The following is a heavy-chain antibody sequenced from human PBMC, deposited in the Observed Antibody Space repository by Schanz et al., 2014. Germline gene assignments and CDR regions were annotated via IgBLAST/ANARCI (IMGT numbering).Heavy chain of an antibody. Sequence: AASGFTFSSYGMHWVRQAPGKGLEWVAVIWYDGNNKYYADSVKGRFTISRDNSKNILYLQMNSLRAEDTAVYYCAREGEWGYDPPRHWGQGTLVTVSS. CDR2: IWYDGNNK. D-gene: IGHD5-12*01. CDR1: GFTFSSYG. J-gene: IGHJ4*02. CDR3: AREGEWGYDPPRH. V-gene: IGHV3-33*01.